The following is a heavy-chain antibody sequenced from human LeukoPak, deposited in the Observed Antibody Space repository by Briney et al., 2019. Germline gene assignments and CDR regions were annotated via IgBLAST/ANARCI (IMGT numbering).Heavy chain of an antibody. CDR2: IWYDGTNK. D-gene: IGHD6-13*01. J-gene: IGHJ5*02. CDR1: GFTFSSYG. Sequence: GGSLRLSCAASGFTFSSYGMHWVRQAPGKGLEWVAVIWYDGTNKYYADSVKGRFTISRDNSKNTLYLQMNSLRAEDTAVYYCAKGESSSWSRGNWFDPWGQGTLVTVSS. V-gene: IGHV3-33*06. CDR3: AKGESSSWSRGNWFDP.